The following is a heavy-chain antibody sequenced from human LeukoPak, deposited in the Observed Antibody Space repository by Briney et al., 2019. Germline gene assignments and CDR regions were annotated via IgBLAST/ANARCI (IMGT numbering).Heavy chain of an antibody. D-gene: IGHD3-22*01. CDR3: ARAVRDYYDSSGYHHYFDY. J-gene: IGHJ4*02. CDR1: GFTFSTYT. V-gene: IGHV3-30*04. Sequence: GGSLRLSCAASGFTFSTYTIHWVRQAPGKGLEWVAVISYDGSNKYYADFVKGRFTLSRDNSKDTLYLQMDGLRAEDTALYHCARAVRDYYDSSGYHHYFDYWGQGTLVTVSS. CDR2: ISYDGSNK.